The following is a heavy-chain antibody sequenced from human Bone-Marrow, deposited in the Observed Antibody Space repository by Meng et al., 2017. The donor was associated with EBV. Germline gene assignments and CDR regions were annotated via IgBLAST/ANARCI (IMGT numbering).Heavy chain of an antibody. CDR3: ARPPDY. CDR2: ISSCGSTI. V-gene: IGHV3-11*01. J-gene: IGHJ4*02. CDR1: GFTFMDYY. Sequence: VVGSGSGLGMPDRCLVPALAASGFTFMDYYMSWIRHAPGKGLEWFSYISSCGSTIYYADSVKGRFTISRDNAKNSLYLQMNSLRAEDTAVYYCARPPDYWGQGTLVTVSS.